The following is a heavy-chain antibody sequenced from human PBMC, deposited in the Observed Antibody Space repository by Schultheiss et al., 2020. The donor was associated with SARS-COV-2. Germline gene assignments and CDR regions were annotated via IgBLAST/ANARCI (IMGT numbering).Heavy chain of an antibody. CDR3: VRAIGAAESS. D-gene: IGHD6-13*01. Sequence: GGSLRLSCAASGFIFSSYWMHWVRQVSGKGLVWVSRIKSDASSTMYADLAKGRFTISRDNAKNTLYLQMNSLRAEDTAVYYCVRAIGAAESSWGQGTLVTVSS. J-gene: IGHJ5*02. CDR1: GFIFSSYW. V-gene: IGHV3-74*03. CDR2: IKSDASST.